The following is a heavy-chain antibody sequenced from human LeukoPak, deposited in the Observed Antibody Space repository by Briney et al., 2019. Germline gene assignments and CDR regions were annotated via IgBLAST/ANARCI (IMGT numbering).Heavy chain of an antibody. V-gene: IGHV4-39*07. CDR3: ARNDYGDYGHLFDY. Sequence: KTSETLSLTCTVSGGSISSSSYYWGWIRQPPGKGLEWIGSIYYSGSTYYNPSLKSRVTISVDTSKNQFSLKLSSVTAADTAVYFCARNDYGDYGHLFDYWGQGTLVTVSS. J-gene: IGHJ4*02. CDR1: GGSISSSSYY. D-gene: IGHD4-17*01. CDR2: IYYSGST.